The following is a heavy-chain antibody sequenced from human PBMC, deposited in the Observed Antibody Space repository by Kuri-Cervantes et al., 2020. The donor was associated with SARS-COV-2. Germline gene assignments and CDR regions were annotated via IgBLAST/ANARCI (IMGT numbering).Heavy chain of an antibody. D-gene: IGHD6-13*01. CDR2: IYYSGST. CDR3: AREDSSSWYGTKGGYFDY. Sequence: GSLRLSCTVSGGSVSSGSYYWSWIRQPPGKGLEWIGYIYYSGSTNYNPSLKSRVTISVDTSKNQFSLKLSSVTAADTAVYYCAREDSSSWYGTKGGYFDYWGQGTLVTVSS. V-gene: IGHV4-61*01. CDR1: GGSVSSGSYY. J-gene: IGHJ4*02.